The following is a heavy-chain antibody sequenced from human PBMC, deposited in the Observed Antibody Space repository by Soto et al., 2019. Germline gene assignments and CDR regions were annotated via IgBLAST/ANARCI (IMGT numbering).Heavy chain of an antibody. J-gene: IGHJ6*02. CDR1: GFTFSSYG. CDR2: ISYDGSNK. V-gene: IGHV3-30*18. CDR3: AKRAQPVGSGYYHYYYYYGMDV. D-gene: IGHD3-22*01. Sequence: QVQLVESGGGVVQPGRSLRLSCAASGFTFSSYGMHWVRQAPGKGLEWVAVISYDGSNKYYADSVKGRFTISRDNSKNTLYLQMNSMGAEDTAVYYCAKRAQPVGSGYYHYYYYYGMDVWGQGTTVIVSS.